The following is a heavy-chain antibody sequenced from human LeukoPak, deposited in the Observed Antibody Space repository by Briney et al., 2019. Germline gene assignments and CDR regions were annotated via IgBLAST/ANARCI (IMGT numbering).Heavy chain of an antibody. CDR2: IITIFGTA. CDR3: ARNMVRGVIILEARPYYYGMDV. D-gene: IGHD3-10*01. Sequence: ASVKVSCKASGGTFSSYAISWVRQAPGQGLEWMGGIITIFGTANYAQKFQGRVTITADESTSTAYMELSSLRSEDTAVYYCARNMVRGVIILEARPYYYGMDVWGQGTTVTVSS. V-gene: IGHV1-69*13. CDR1: GGTFSSYA. J-gene: IGHJ6*02.